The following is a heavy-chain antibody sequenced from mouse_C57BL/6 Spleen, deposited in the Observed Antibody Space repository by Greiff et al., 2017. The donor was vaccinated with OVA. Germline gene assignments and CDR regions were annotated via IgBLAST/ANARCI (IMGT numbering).Heavy chain of an antibody. CDR3: AGGYSPFAY. Sequence: EVKLQQSGPELVKPGASVKISCKASGYSFTEYNMNWVKQSNGKSLAWIGVINPNYGTTSYHQKFKGKATLPVEQSSSTAYRQRNSLTSEDSAVDDCAGGYSPFAYWGQGTLVTVAA. J-gene: IGHJ3*01. CDR1: GYSFTEYN. D-gene: IGHD2-3*01. CDR2: INPNYGTT. V-gene: IGHV1-39*01.